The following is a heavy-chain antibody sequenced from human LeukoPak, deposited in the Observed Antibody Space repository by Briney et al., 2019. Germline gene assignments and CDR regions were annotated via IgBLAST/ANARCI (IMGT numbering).Heavy chain of an antibody. D-gene: IGHD3-16*01. V-gene: IGHV3-33*08. CDR2: IWYDGSNK. CDR3: ARDFGGVCHFDY. CDR1: GFTFSSYA. J-gene: IGHJ4*02. Sequence: QPGGSLRLSCAASGFTFSSYAMNWLRQAPGKGLEWVAVIWYDGSNKYYADPVKGRFTISRDNSKNTLYLQMNSLRAEDTAVYYCARDFGGVCHFDYWGQGTLVTVSS.